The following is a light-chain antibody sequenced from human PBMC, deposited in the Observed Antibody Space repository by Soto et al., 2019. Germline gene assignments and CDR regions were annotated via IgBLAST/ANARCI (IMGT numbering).Light chain of an antibody. V-gene: IGKV3-15*01. J-gene: IGKJ5*01. CDR2: GAS. Sequence: IVLNQSPGTLSLSPGERATLSCRAGQSVRSTSLAWYQQKPRQAPRLLIFGASTRATGIPASFSGSGSATEFTLTISSLKSEDFAVYYCQQYNDWHPITFGHGTRLEIK. CDR1: QSVRST. CDR3: QQYNDWHPIT.